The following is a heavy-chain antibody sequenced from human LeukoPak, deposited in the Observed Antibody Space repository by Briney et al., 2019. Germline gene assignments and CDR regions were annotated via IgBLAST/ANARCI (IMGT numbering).Heavy chain of an antibody. CDR2: INHSGST. D-gene: IGHD5-24*01. CDR1: GGSFSGYY. CDR3: ARGSSRWLQFLF. V-gene: IGHV4-34*01. J-gene: IGHJ4*02. Sequence: SETLSLTCAVYGGSFSGYYWSWIRQPPGKGLEWIGEINHSGSTSYNPSLKSRVTISVDTSKNQFSLKLSSVTAADTAVYYCARGSSRWLQFLFWGQGTLVTVSS.